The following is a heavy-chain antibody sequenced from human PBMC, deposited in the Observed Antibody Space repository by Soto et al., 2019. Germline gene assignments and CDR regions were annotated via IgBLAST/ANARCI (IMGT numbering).Heavy chain of an antibody. D-gene: IGHD2-21*02. Sequence: QVQLQESGPGLVKPSETLSLTCTVSGGSVSSGSYYWSWIRQPPGKGLEWIGYIYYSGSTNYNPSLKRRVTISVDTSKNQFSLKLSSVTAADTAVYYCARVPYCGGDCYSSPLYYFDYWGQGTLVTVSS. J-gene: IGHJ4*02. CDR1: GGSVSSGSYY. CDR2: IYYSGST. CDR3: ARVPYCGGDCYSSPLYYFDY. V-gene: IGHV4-61*01.